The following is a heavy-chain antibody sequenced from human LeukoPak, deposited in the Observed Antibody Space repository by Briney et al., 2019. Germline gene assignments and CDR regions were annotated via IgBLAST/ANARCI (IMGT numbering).Heavy chain of an antibody. D-gene: IGHD1-26*01. CDR1: GYTFTSYG. V-gene: IGHV1-18*01. CDR3: GRAIVGATTSYYYYMDV. Sequence: ASVKVSCKASGYTFTSYGISWVRQAPGQGLEWMGWISAYNGNTNYAQKLQGRVTMTTDTSTSTAYMELRSLRSDDTAVYYCGRAIVGATTSYYYYMDVWGKGTTVTVSS. J-gene: IGHJ6*03. CDR2: ISAYNGNT.